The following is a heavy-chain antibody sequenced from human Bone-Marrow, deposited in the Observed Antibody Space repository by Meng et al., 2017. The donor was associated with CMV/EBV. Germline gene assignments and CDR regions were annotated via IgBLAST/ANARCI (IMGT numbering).Heavy chain of an antibody. D-gene: IGHD3-10*01. J-gene: IGHJ4*02. CDR2: INPNSGGT. CDR1: GYTFTGYY. CDR3: ARPIEGIRETLDY. V-gene: IGHV1-2*02. Sequence: ASVKVSCKASGYTFTGYYMHWVRQAPGQGLEWMGWINPNSGGTNYAQKFQGRVTMTRDTSTSTAYMELRSLRSDDTAVYYCARPIEGIRETLDYWGQGTLVTVSS.